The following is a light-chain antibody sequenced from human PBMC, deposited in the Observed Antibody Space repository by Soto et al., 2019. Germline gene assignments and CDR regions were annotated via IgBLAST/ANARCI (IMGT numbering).Light chain of an antibody. CDR3: QQYNNWPPL. V-gene: IGKV3-20*01. CDR1: QSISSSY. CDR2: GAS. Sequence: EIVLTQSPGTLSLSPGERATLSCRASQSISSSYLAWYQQKPGQAPRLLVYGASSRATGIPDRFSGSGSGTDFTLTISSLQSEDFAVYYCQQYNNWPPLFGGGTKVEIK. J-gene: IGKJ4*01.